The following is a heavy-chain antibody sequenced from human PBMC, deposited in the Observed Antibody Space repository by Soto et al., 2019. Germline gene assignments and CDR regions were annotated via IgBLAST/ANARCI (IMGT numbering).Heavy chain of an antibody. CDR3: ARVRYGDFSSQY. CDR2: INPDTGDS. Sequence: ASVKVSCKASGYTFITLHLHWVRLAPGQGLEWMGWINPDTGDSEYGQKFQGRVTLTRDTSMTTAYMELRSLTSDDTSIYFCARVRYGDFSSQYWGQGTPVTVSS. CDR1: GYTFITLH. D-gene: IGHD4-17*01. J-gene: IGHJ4*02. V-gene: IGHV1-2*02.